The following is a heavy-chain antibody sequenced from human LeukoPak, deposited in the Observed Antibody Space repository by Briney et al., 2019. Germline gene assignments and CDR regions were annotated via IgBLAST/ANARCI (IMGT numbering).Heavy chain of an antibody. Sequence: ASVKVSCKASGYTFTDYYIHWVRQAPGQGLEWMGWINPNTGGTNYAQRFQGGVTMTRNTSITTAFMELSSLRSDDTALYYCAREPADGWPYYYYYMDVWGKGTTVTISS. CDR1: GYTFTDYY. CDR3: AREPADGWPYYYYYMDV. V-gene: IGHV1-2*02. CDR2: INPNTGGT. J-gene: IGHJ6*03. D-gene: IGHD2-15*01.